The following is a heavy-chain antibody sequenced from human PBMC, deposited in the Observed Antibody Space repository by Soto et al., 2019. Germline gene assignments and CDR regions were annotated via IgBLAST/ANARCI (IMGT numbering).Heavy chain of an antibody. CDR3: AKDFYMTTVTTFDY. CDR1: GFTFSSYG. Sequence: GGSLRLSCAASGFTFSSYGMHWVRQAPGKGLEWVAVISYDGSNKYYADSVKGRFTISRDNSKNTLYLQMNSLRAEDTAVYYWAKDFYMTTVTTFDYWGQGTLVTVSS. CDR2: ISYDGSNK. J-gene: IGHJ4*02. D-gene: IGHD4-17*01. V-gene: IGHV3-30*18.